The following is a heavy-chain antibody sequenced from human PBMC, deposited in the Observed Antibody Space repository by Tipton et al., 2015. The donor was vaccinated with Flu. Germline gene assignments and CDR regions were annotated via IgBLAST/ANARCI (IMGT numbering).Heavy chain of an antibody. V-gene: IGHV4-59*01. D-gene: IGHD3-9*01. Sequence: LRLSCTVSGDSITNYYWGWIRQPPGQGLEWIGYISYSGSPSYSPSLNSRVTITLDKSKNQFSLNVNSMTAADTAVYYCARDSWVRRGNDWFHYAMDVWGQGTTVTVSS. CDR3: ARDSWVRRGNDWFHYAMDV. CDR1: GDSITNYY. CDR2: ISYSGSP. J-gene: IGHJ6*02.